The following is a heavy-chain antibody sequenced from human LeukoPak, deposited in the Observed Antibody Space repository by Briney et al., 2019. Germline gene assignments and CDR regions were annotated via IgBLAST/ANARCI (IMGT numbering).Heavy chain of an antibody. CDR2: IYTSGST. CDR1: GGSISSYY. D-gene: IGHD1-26*01. Sequence: PSETLSLTCTVSGGSISSYYWSWIRQPAGKGLEWIGRIYTSGSTNFNPSLKSRVTMSVDTSKNQFSLKLGSVTAADTAVYYCAREGIVGAARPFDCWGQGTLVTVSS. CDR3: AREGIVGAARPFDC. J-gene: IGHJ4*02. V-gene: IGHV4-4*07.